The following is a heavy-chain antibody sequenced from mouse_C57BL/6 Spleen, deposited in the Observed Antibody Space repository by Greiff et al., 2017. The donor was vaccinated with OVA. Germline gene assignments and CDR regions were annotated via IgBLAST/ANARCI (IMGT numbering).Heavy chain of an antibody. D-gene: IGHD1-1*01. CDR3: ARRGYYGSSPYYYAMDY. V-gene: IGHV1-9*01. CDR1: GYTFTGYW. Sequence: QVQLQQSGAELMKPGASVKLSCKATGYTFTGYWIEWVKQRPGHGLEWIGEILPGSGSTNYNEKFKGKATFTADTSSNTAYMQLSSLTTEDSAIYYCARRGYYGSSPYYYAMDYWGQGTSVTVSS. J-gene: IGHJ4*01. CDR2: ILPGSGST.